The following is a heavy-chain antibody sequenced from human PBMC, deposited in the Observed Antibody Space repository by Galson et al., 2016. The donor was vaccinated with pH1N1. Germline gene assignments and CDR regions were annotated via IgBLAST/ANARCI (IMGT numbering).Heavy chain of an antibody. V-gene: IGHV4-30-2*01. CDR1: GGSITSGGYS. CDR3: AKVSNSGDFWSGYYIDD. J-gene: IGHJ4*02. CDR2: IYHTGTT. D-gene: IGHD3-3*01. Sequence: TLSLTCAVSGGSITSGGYSWNWIRQPPGKGLEWIGYIYHTGTTYYNPSLKSRFTISVDTSKNQFSLKVNSVTAADTAMYYCAKVSNSGDFWSGYYIDDWGQGTVVTVSS.